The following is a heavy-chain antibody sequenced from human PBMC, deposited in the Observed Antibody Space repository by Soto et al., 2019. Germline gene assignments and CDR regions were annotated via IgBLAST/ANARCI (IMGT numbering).Heavy chain of an antibody. D-gene: IGHD3-10*01. CDR2: INAGNGNT. V-gene: IGHV1-3*01. Sequence: QVQLVQSGAEVKKPGASVKVSCKASGYTFTSYAMHWVRQAPGQRLEWMGWINAGNGNTKYSQKFQGRVTITRDTSASTAYMELSSLRSEDTAVYYCARDPMVRGVMGGFGAFDIWGQGTMVTVSS. CDR1: GYTFTSYA. CDR3: ARDPMVRGVMGGFGAFDI. J-gene: IGHJ3*02.